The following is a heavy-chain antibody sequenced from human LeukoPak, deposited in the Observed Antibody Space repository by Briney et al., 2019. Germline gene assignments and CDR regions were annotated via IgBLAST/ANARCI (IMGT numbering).Heavy chain of an antibody. J-gene: IGHJ3*02. CDR3: AKDYNVRPYYDFWSGYLHMRAFDI. V-gene: IGHV3-23*01. D-gene: IGHD3-3*01. CDR1: GFTFSCYA. Sequence: PGGSLRLSCAASGFTFSCYAMSWVRQAPGKGLEWVSAISGSGGSTYYADSVKGRFTISRDNSKNTLYLQMNSLRAEDTAVYYCAKDYNVRPYYDFWSGYLHMRAFDIWGQRTMVTVSS. CDR2: ISGSGGST.